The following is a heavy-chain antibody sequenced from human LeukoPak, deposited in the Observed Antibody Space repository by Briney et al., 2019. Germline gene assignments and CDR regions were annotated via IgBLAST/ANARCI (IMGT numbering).Heavy chain of an antibody. D-gene: IGHD3-16*01. J-gene: IGHJ4*02. CDR1: GYTFTSYG. V-gene: IGHV1-18*01. CDR2: ISAYNGNT. Sequence: ASVKVSCKASGYTFTSYGISWVRQAPGQGLEWMGWISAYNGNTNYAQKLQGRVTMTTDTSMSTAYMELSSLRSEDTAVYYCARGSYVGDFDYWGQGTLVTVSS. CDR3: ARGSYVGDFDY.